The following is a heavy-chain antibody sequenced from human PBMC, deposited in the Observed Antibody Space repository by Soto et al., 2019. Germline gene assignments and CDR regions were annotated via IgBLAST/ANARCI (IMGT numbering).Heavy chain of an antibody. J-gene: IGHJ4*02. D-gene: IGHD3-10*01. CDR1: VFSFSHYC. V-gene: IGHV3-74*01. CDR3: ADSWLPTSY. Sequence: GALRLSCAASVFSFSHYCMHWVRQAPGKGLVWVSRISPDGRTTTYADSVKGRFTISRDNAKSTLYLQMNSLTVEDGAVYYCADSWLPTSYWGPGTLVTVSS. CDR2: ISPDGRTT.